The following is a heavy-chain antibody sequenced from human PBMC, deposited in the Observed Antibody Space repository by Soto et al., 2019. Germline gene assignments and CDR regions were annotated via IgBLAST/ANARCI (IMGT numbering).Heavy chain of an antibody. Sequence: ASVKVSCKASGYTFTGYYMHWVRQAPGQGLEWMGWINPNSGGTNYAQKFQGRVTMTRDTSISTAYMELSRLRAEDTAVYYCASDPPATRHGMDVWGQGTTVTVSS. CDR3: ASDPPATRHGMDV. CDR1: GYTFTGYY. V-gene: IGHV1-2*02. J-gene: IGHJ6*02. CDR2: INPNSGGT.